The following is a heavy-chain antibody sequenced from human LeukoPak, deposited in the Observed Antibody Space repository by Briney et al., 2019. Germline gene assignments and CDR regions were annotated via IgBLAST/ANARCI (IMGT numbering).Heavy chain of an antibody. CDR3: ASLYYYDSSGYSLGSAFDI. CDR2: IRGSGGST. V-gene: IGHV3-23*01. CDR1: GFTFSSYA. Sequence: PGGSLRLSCAAPGFTFSSYAMSWVRQAPGKGLEWVSAIRGSGGSTYYADSVKGRFTISRDNSKNTLYLQMNSLRAEDTAVYYCASLYYYDSSGYSLGSAFDIWGQGTMVTVSS. J-gene: IGHJ3*02. D-gene: IGHD3-22*01.